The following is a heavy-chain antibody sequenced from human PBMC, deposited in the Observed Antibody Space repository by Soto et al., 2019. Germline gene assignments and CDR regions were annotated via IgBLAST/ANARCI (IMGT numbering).Heavy chain of an antibody. J-gene: IGHJ4*02. CDR1: GSRFSNYV. D-gene: IGHD2-2*02. Sequence: QVQLVQSGAEVKTPGSSLKVSCTVSGSRFSNYVISWVRQAPGHGLEWLGGIIPIFNSTQYAQRFQGRVTIPADKSTNTASLELSSLRSDDTAVYYCAREGRGKKAGYNGLVSLGYWGQGTLVTVSS. CDR3: AREGRGKKAGYNGLVSLGY. CDR2: IIPIFNST. V-gene: IGHV1-69*06.